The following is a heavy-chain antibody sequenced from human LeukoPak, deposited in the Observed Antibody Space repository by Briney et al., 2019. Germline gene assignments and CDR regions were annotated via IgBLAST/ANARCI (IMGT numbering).Heavy chain of an antibody. J-gene: IGHJ4*02. CDR3: TARRGGSRLDY. CDR2: IRSKAYGGTT. V-gene: IGHV3-49*04. CDR1: GFTFSSYA. Sequence: GGSLRLSCAGSGFTFSSYAMSWVRQAPGKGLEWVGFIRSKAYGGTTEYAASVKGRFTISREDSKSVAYLQMNSPKTEDTAVYYCTARRGGSRLDYWGQGTLVTVSS. D-gene: IGHD1-26*01.